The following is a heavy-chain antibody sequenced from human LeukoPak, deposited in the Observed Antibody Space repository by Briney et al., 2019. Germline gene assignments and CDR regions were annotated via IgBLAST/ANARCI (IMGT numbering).Heavy chain of an antibody. CDR1: GFTFNSYA. CDR2: ISYDGSNK. D-gene: IGHD2-15*01. V-gene: IGHV3-30-3*01. Sequence: QPGGSLRLSCAASGFTFNSYAMHWVRQAPGRGLEWVAVISYDGSNKYHADSVKGRLTISRDNSKNTLYLQMNSLGAEDTAVYYCTRRLDMVVAVYYYYGMDVWGQGTTVTVSS. CDR3: TRRLDMVVAVYYYYGMDV. J-gene: IGHJ6*02.